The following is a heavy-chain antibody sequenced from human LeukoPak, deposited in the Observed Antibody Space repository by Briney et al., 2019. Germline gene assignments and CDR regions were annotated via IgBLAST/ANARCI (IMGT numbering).Heavy chain of an antibody. J-gene: IGHJ3*02. Sequence: KPSETLSLTCTVSGGSMSSHYWSWIRQPPGKGLEWIGYIYYSGRTYYDPSLQSRVTISVDTSKNHFSLKLTSVTAADTAVYYCARLLDNDSSGNPDTFGMWGQGTMVTVSS. CDR2: IYYSGRT. V-gene: IGHV4-59*11. D-gene: IGHD3-22*01. CDR3: ARLLDNDSSGNPDTFGM. CDR1: GGSMSSHY.